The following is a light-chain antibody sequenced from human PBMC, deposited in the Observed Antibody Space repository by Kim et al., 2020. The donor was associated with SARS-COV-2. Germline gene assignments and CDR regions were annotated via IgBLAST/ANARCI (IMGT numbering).Light chain of an antibody. J-gene: IGLJ3*02. CDR1: KLGDKY. CDR3: QAWDSSFWV. CDR2: QDS. Sequence: VSPGQTASITCSGDKLGDKYACWYQQKPGQSPVLVIYQDSKRPSGIPERFSGSNSGNTATLTISGTQAMDEADYYCQAWDSSFWVFGGGAQLTVL. V-gene: IGLV3-1*01.